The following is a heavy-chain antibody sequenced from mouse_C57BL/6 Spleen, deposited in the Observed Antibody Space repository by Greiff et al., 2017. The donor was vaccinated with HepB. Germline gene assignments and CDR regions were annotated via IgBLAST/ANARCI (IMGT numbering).Heavy chain of an antibody. CDR3: ARDDYYAMDY. Sequence: EVQLVESGGGLVKPGGSLKLSCAASGFTFSDYGMHWVRQAPEKGLEWVAYISSGSSTIYYADTVKGRFTIIRDNAKNTLFQQMTSLRSEDTAIYYCARDDYYAMDYWGQGTSVTVSS. J-gene: IGHJ4*01. CDR2: ISSGSSTI. V-gene: IGHV5-17*01. CDR1: GFTFSDYG.